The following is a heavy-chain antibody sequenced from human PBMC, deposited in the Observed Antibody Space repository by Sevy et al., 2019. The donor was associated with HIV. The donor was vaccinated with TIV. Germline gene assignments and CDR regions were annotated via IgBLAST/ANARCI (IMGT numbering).Heavy chain of an antibody. J-gene: IGHJ4*02. D-gene: IGHD6-13*01. CDR3: EQRTSSWARLDY. Sequence: GGSLRLSCAASGFTFSNYAMTWVRQAPGKGLEWVSAISGSGGNTYYADSVKGRLTISRDNSKNTLYLQMNGLRAEDTAVYYSEQRTSSWARLDYWGQGTLVTVSS. CDR1: GFTFSNYA. V-gene: IGHV3-23*01. CDR2: ISGSGGNT.